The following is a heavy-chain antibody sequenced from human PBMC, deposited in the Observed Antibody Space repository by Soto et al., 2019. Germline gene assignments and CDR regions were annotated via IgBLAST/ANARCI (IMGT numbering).Heavy chain of an antibody. CDR3: AKVARRDDAFDI. D-gene: IGHD1-1*01. V-gene: IGHV3-72*01. CDR2: IRNKASSYAI. Sequence: GGSLRLSCAASGFTLSDYYMDWVRQAPGKGLEWVGRIRNKASSYAIEYAASVKGRFTISRDDSKTSLYLQMDRLKTEDTAVYYCAKVARRDDAFDIWGQGTMVTVSS. J-gene: IGHJ3*02. CDR1: GFTLSDYY.